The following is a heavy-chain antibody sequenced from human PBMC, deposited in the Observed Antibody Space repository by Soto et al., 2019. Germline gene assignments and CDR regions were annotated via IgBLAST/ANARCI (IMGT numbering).Heavy chain of an antibody. Sequence: GESLKISCEAFGYSFTDYWISWVRQLPGKGLDYMGRINPSDSFTHYGPSFQGLVTIPVDKSVNTAYLQWTSLRASDTALYYCVRVPTYYYYGMDVWGQGTTVTVSS. CDR2: INPSDSFT. V-gene: IGHV5-10-1*01. CDR1: GYSFTDYW. CDR3: VRVPTYYYYGMDV. J-gene: IGHJ6*02.